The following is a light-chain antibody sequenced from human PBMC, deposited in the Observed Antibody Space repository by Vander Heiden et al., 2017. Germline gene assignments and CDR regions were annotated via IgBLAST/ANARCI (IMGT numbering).Light chain of an antibody. V-gene: IGLV1-40*01. CDR3: QSFDSSLRTYV. J-gene: IGLJ1*01. CDR1: SSEMGTGYD. Sequence: QSVLTQPPSVPGAPGQRTPLSCTGGSSEMGTGYDVHWYQHIPGIAPKLLLHSNNNRPSGVPERFSGFRSGTSAFLAITGLQAEDEADYYCQSFDSSLRTYVFGTGTKVTVL. CDR2: SNN.